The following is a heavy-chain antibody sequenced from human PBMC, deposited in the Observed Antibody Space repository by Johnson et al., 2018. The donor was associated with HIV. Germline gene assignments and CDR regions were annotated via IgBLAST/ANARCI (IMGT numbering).Heavy chain of an antibody. J-gene: IGHJ3*02. CDR2: IYSGYSR. V-gene: IGHV3-66*01. D-gene: IGHD6-13*01. Sequence: VQLVESGGGLVQPGGSLRLSCVASGFTVSSNYMNWVRQAPGKGLEWVSVIYSGYSRYYADSVKDRFTIFRDNSKNKLYLQMNSLRADDTAVYYCVRDLWQQLRGAFDIWGQGTMVTVSS. CDR3: VRDLWQQLRGAFDI. CDR1: GFTVSSNY.